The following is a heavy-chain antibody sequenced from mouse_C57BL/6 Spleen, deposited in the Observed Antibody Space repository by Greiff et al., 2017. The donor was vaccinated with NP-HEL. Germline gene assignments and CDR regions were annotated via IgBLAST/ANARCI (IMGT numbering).Heavy chain of an antibody. D-gene: IGHD1-1*02. CDR2: ISYDGSN. J-gene: IGHJ2*01. CDR3: ARDRGSRFDY. V-gene: IGHV3-6*01. Sequence: EVQLQESGPGLVKPSQSLSLTCSVTGYSITSGYYWNWIRQFPGNKLEWMGYISYDGSNNYNPSLKNRISITRDTSKNQFFLKLNSVTTEDTATYYCARDRGSRFDYWGQGTTLTVSS. CDR1: GYSITSGYY.